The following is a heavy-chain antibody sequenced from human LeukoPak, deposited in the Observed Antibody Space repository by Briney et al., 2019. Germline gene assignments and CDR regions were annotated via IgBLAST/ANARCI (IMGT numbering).Heavy chain of an antibody. Sequence: PSETLSLNCTVFGGSFTDYFWTWIRHSPGKGLEWIGEINDYTGDTKYNPSLNSRVSISLEKSKNQLSLELRSVTAADTAVYYCAGGRIAKIVVVHSFTYGMDVWGQGATVTVSS. CDR2: INDYTGDT. CDR3: AGGRIAKIVVVHSFTYGMDV. CDR1: GGSFTDYF. J-gene: IGHJ6*02. D-gene: IGHD3-22*01. V-gene: IGHV4-34*01.